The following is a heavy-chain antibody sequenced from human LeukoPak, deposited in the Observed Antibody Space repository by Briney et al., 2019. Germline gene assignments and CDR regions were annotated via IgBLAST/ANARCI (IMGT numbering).Heavy chain of an antibody. CDR3: ATLTYGSGRWGLSEGY. J-gene: IGHJ4*02. Sequence: SEALSLTCTVSGASIIINNCYWGWIRQPPGKGLEWIGSVRYSGSTDYNPSLKSRVTISVDTSKNQFSLKLSSVTAADTAVYYCATLTYGSGRWGLSEGYWGQGTLVTVSS. D-gene: IGHD3-10*01. CDR2: VRYSGST. CDR1: GASIIINNCY. V-gene: IGHV4-39*07.